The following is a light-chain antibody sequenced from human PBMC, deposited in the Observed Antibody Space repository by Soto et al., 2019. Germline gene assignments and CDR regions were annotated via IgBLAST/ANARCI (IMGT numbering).Light chain of an antibody. CDR1: SYNIGAGYD. J-gene: IGLJ1*01. Sequence: QSALTQPPSVSGAPRRRVTISCTGSSYNIGAGYDVHWYQQLPGTAPKLLIYDNTNRPSGVPDRFSGSKSGTSASLAITGLQAEDEADYYCQSYDRSLSGSRVFGTGTKVTVL. V-gene: IGLV1-40*01. CDR3: QSYDRSLSGSRV. CDR2: DNT.